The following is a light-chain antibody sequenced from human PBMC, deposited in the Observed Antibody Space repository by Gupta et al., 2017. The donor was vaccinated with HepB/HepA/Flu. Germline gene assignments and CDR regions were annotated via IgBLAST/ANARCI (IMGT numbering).Light chain of an antibody. CDR1: QSFRSNY. CDR2: GGS. Sequence: EVVLTQSAGTLSLSPGEGATLSCRASQSFRSNYLAWYQQKPGQAPRLIVYGGSRKATGVPYRFDGSGSGTKFTLTISSREPEDFGVYYCQHKCHSPWPFGQGTKVEI. CDR3: QHKCHSPWP. J-gene: IGKJ1*01. V-gene: IGKV3-20*01.